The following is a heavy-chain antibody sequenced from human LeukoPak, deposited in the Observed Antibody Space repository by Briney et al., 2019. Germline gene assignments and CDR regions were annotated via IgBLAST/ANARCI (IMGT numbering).Heavy chain of an antibody. CDR2: ISYDGSNK. CDR3: ARALTWLQLWYYFDY. V-gene: IGHV3-30*01. CDR1: GFTFSSYA. J-gene: IGHJ4*02. D-gene: IGHD5-24*01. Sequence: GGSLRLSCAASGFTFSSYAMHWVRQAPGKGLEWVAVISYDGSNKYYADSVKGRFTISRDNSKNTLYLQMNSLRAEDTAVYYCARALTWLQLWYYFDYWGQGTLVTVSS.